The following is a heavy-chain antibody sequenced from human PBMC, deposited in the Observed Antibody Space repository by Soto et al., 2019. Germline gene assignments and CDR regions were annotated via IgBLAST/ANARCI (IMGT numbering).Heavy chain of an antibody. CDR1: GGSISNYY. J-gene: IGHJ4*02. V-gene: IGHV4-59*08. CDR2: IYYTGST. CDR3: ASSRGGYFDN. Sequence: SETLSLTCTVSGGSISNYYWSWIRQPPGKGLEWIGYIYYTGSTNYNPSIKSRVTISVDTSKNQFYLKLSFVTVADSAVYYCASSRGGYFDNWGQGTLVTVSS. D-gene: IGHD3-10*01.